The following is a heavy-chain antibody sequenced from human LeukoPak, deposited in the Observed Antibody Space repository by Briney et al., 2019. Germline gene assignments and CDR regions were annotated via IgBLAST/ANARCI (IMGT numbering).Heavy chain of an antibody. CDR1: GFTFSSYA. CDR2: ISGSGGST. CDR3: AKRWELRRGALDI. V-gene: IGHV3-23*01. J-gene: IGHJ3*02. D-gene: IGHD1-26*01. Sequence: GGSLRLSCAASGFTFSSYAMSRVRQAPGKGLEWVSAISGSGGSTYYADSVKGRFTISRDNSKNTLYLQMNSLRAEDTAVYYCAKRWELRRGALDIWGQGTMVTVSS.